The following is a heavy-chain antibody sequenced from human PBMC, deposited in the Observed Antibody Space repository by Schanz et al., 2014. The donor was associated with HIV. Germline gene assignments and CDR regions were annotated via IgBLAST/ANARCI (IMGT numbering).Heavy chain of an antibody. V-gene: IGHV4-34*01. D-gene: IGHD3-10*01. J-gene: IGHJ4*02. CDR1: GGSFSGDY. Sequence: QVQLQQWGAGLLKPSETLSLTCAVYGGSFSGDYWTWLRQSPGKALEWIGEINDSGRARFNPSHKSRVTMSVATPKTQVSRRRSSVTAADTAVFYCARHQRGSYLEALDYWGQGTLVTVSS. CDR3: ARHQRGSYLEALDY. CDR2: INDSGRA.